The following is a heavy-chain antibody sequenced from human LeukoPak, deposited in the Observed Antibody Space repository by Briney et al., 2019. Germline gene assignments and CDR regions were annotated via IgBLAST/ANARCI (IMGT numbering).Heavy chain of an antibody. CDR1: GFTFTSYT. D-gene: IGHD3-10*01. CDR3: ARFVRVRGVIPDY. J-gene: IGHJ4*02. Sequence: GGSLRLSCVASGFTFTSYTMNWVRQAPGKGLEWVSYISSSGSTIYYADSVKGRFTISRDNAKNSLYLQMNSLRAEDTAVYYCARFVRVRGVIPDYWGQGTLVTVSS. CDR2: ISSSGSTI. V-gene: IGHV3-48*04.